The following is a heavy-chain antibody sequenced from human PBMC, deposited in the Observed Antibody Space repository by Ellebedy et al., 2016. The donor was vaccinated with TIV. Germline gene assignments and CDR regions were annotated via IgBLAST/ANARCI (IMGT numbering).Heavy chain of an antibody. CDR1: GFTFSSYA. CDR3: ARGGGATMVRGNWFDP. J-gene: IGHJ5*02. V-gene: IGHV3-23*01. CDR2: ITGSGVST. D-gene: IGHD3-10*01. Sequence: GESLKISXAASGFTFSSYAMSWVRQAPGKGLEWVSAITGSGVSTYYADSVEGRFTISRDNSKNTLYLQMNSLRAEDTAVYYCARGGGATMVRGNWFDPWGQGTLVTVSS.